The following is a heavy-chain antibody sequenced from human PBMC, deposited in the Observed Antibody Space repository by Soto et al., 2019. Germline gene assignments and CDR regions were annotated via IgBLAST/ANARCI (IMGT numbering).Heavy chain of an antibody. V-gene: IGHV1-69*01. CDR2: IIPIFGTA. J-gene: IGHJ4*02. Sequence: QVQLVQSGAEVKKPGSSVKVSCKASGGTFSSYAISWVRHAPGQGLEWMGGIIPIFGTANYAQKFQGRVTITADESTSQAQMELSSLRSEDTAVYYCARQRIAVAGQPFEYWGQGTLVTVSS. CDR3: ARQRIAVAGQPFEY. CDR1: GGTFSSYA. D-gene: IGHD6-19*01.